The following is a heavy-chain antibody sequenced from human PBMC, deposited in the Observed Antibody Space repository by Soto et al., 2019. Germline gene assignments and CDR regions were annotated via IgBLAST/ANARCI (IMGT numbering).Heavy chain of an antibody. V-gene: IGHV3-23*01. CDR3: ARASRYCTNGVCLGDFDY. J-gene: IGHJ4*02. D-gene: IGHD2-8*01. Sequence: EVQLLESGGGLVQPGGSLRLSCAASGFTFSSYAMSWVRQAPGKGLEWVSAISGSGGSTYYADSVKGRFTISRDNSKSTLYLQMNSLRTEDTAVYYCARASRYCTNGVCLGDFDYWGQGTLVTVSS. CDR2: ISGSGGST. CDR1: GFTFSSYA.